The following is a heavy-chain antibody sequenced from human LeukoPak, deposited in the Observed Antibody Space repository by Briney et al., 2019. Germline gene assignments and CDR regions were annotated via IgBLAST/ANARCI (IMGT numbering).Heavy chain of an antibody. D-gene: IGHD3-3*01. J-gene: IGHJ3*02. Sequence: SETLSLTCTVSGGSISSYYWSWIRQPPGKGLEWIGYIYYSGSTNYNPSLKSRVTISVDTSKNQFSLKLSSVTAADTAVYYCARGGYDFWSGRDAFDIWGQGTMVTVSS. CDR2: IYYSGST. CDR3: ARGGYDFWSGRDAFDI. CDR1: GGSISSYY. V-gene: IGHV4-59*08.